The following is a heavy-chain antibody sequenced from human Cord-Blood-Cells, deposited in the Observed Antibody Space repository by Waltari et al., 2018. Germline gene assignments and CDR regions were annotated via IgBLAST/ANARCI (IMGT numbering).Heavy chain of an antibody. D-gene: IGHD7-27*01. CDR1: GGSFSGYY. J-gene: IGHJ2*01. Sequence: QVQLQQWGAGLLKPSETLSLTCAVYGGSFSGYYWSWIRQPPGQGLEWIGEINHSGSTNYNPSLKSRVTISVDTSKNQFSLKLSSVTAADTAVYYCARGWGGHWYFDLWGRGTLVTVSS. CDR3: ARGWGGHWYFDL. V-gene: IGHV4-34*01. CDR2: INHSGST.